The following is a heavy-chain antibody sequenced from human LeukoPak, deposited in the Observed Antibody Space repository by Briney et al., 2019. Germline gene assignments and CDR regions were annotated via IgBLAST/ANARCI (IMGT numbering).Heavy chain of an antibody. CDR1: GFTFGSCA. Sequence: GGSLRLSCAASGFTFGSCAMGWVRQAPGKGLEWVSAFSGSGCSTYYADSVKGRFTISRDNSKNTLYLQMNSLRAEDTAVYYCASLINIVVVIAILLAWFDPWGQGTLVTVSS. J-gene: IGHJ5*02. D-gene: IGHD2-21*01. CDR2: FSGSGCST. CDR3: ASLINIVVVIAILLAWFDP. V-gene: IGHV3-23*01.